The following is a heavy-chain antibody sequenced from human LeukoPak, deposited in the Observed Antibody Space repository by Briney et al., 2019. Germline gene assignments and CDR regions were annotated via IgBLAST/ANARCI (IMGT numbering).Heavy chain of an antibody. D-gene: IGHD1-1*01. V-gene: IGHV3-23*01. J-gene: IGHJ3*01. Sequence: GGSLRLSCAASGFSFSSSAMNWVRQAPGQGLEWISGISATTGNTYYTDSVKGRFTISRDNSKNTLYLQMNSLRGEETAVYYYAKTSGMIQTGRGFASFWGQGTLVTVSS. CDR1: GFSFSSSA. CDR3: AKTSGMIQTGRGFASF. CDR2: ISATTGNT.